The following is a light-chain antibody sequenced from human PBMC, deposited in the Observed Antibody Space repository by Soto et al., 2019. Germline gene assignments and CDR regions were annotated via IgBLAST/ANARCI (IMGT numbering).Light chain of an antibody. V-gene: IGLV2-11*01. CDR1: SSDVGGYNY. J-gene: IGLJ3*02. CDR2: DVS. Sequence: QSALTQPRSVSGSPGQSVTISCTGTSSDVGGYNYVSWHQQHPGKAPKLMIHDVSKRPSGIPDRFSGSKSGNTASLTISGLQAEDEADYYCCSYAGSYTWVFGGGTKLTV. CDR3: CSYAGSYTWV.